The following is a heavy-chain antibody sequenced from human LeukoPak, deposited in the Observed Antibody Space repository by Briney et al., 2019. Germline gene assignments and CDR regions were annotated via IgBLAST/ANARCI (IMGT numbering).Heavy chain of an antibody. CDR3: ARAWGSSSSWGFDY. D-gene: IGHD6-6*01. CDR1: GGSISGGGYS. V-gene: IGHV4-30-4*07. Sequence: SETLSLTCAVSGGSISGGGYSWNWIRQPPGKGLEWLGYIYYSGISHYTPSLKSQITISIDTSKKQFSVKLSSVTAADTAVYYCARAWGSSSSWGFDYWGQGTLVTVSS. CDR2: IYYSGIS. J-gene: IGHJ4*02.